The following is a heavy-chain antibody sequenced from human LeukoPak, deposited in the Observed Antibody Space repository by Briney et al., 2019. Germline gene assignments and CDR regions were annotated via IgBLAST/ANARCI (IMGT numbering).Heavy chain of an antibody. CDR3: AKDPRKGYYYDSSGYYGY. J-gene: IGHJ4*02. D-gene: IGHD3-22*01. CDR2: ISGSGGST. CDR1: GFTFSSYA. Sequence: GGSLRLSCAASGFTFSSYAMSWVRQAPGKGLEWVSAISGSGGSTYYADSVKGRFTISRDNSKNTLYLQMNSLRAEDTAVYYCAKDPRKGYYYDSSGYYGYWGQGTLVTGSS. V-gene: IGHV3-23*01.